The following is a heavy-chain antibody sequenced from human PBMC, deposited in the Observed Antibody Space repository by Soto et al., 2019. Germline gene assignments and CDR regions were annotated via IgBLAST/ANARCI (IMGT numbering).Heavy chain of an antibody. CDR1: GYTFTSYG. V-gene: IGHV1-18*04. J-gene: IGHJ6*02. CDR2: ISAYNGNT. Sequence: ASVKVSCKASGYTFTSYGISWVRQAPGQGLEWMGWISAYNGNTNYAQKLQGRVTMTTDTSTSTAYMELRSLRSDDTAVYYCAREPDYGDYPYYYYGMDVWGQGTTVTVSS. D-gene: IGHD4-17*01. CDR3: AREPDYGDYPYYYYGMDV.